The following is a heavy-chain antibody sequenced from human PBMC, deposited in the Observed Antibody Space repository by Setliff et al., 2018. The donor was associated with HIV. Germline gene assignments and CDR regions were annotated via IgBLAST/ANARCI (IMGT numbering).Heavy chain of an antibody. CDR2: IRYDGSNK. D-gene: IGHD3-22*01. V-gene: IGHV3-30*02. CDR1: GFTVSSYG. CDR3: AKDMEYDTSVYYHWYFDL. J-gene: IGHJ2*01. Sequence: GGSLRLSCAASGFTVSSYGMHWVRQAPGKGLEWVAFIRYDGSNKYYADSVKGRFTISRDNSKNTLHLQMNSLRAEDTALYYYAKDMEYDTSVYYHWYFDLWGRGALVTVSS.